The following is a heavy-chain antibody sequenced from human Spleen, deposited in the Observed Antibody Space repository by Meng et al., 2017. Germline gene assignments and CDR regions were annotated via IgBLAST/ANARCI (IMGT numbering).Heavy chain of an antibody. Sequence: ASVKVSCKASGYTFTGYYIHWVRQAPGQGLEWMGWISTNNGNTHYAQKLQGRVTMTTDTSTSTAYMELRSLRSDDTAVYYCARGSSSSFDWGQGTLVTVSS. V-gene: IGHV1-18*04. J-gene: IGHJ4*02. CDR1: GYTFTGYY. D-gene: IGHD6-13*01. CDR2: ISTNNGNT. CDR3: ARGSSSSFD.